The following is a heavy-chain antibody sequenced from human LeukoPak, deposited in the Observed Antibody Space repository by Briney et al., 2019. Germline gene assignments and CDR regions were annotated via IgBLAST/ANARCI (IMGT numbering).Heavy chain of an antibody. CDR2: IYYSGTT. V-gene: IGHV4-39*01. Sequence: SETLSLTCTVFGVSITSSSYYWGWIRQPPGKGLEGIGRIYYSGTTYYNPSLNSRVTISVDTSNNQFSLKLTSVTATDTAVYYCARSVAGGKYFFDDWGQGTLVTVSS. J-gene: IGHJ4*02. D-gene: IGHD2-8*02. CDR3: ARSVAGGKYFFDD. CDR1: GVSITSSSYY.